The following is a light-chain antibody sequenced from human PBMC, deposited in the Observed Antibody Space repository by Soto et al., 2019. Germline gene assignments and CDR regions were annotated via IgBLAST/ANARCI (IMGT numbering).Light chain of an antibody. CDR1: ESISSY. CDR2: AAT. J-gene: IGKJ5*01. CDR3: QQSYTLPHT. Sequence: DIQMTQSPPSLSASVGDRVTITCRANESISSYLNWYQQQPGKAPKLLIYAATSLQSGVPSRFSGTGSETDFTLTIGSLQPEDFATYHCQQSYTLPHTFGQGTRLE. V-gene: IGKV1-39*01.